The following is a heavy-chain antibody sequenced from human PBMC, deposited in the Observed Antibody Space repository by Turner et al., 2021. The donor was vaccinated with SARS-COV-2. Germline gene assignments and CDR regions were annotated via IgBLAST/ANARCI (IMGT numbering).Heavy chain of an antibody. D-gene: IGHD3-3*01. Sequence: QVQLVESGGGVAQPGRSLRLSCAASGFTFSDFAMHWVRQAPGKGLEWVALISYDGSNQYYAYSVKGRFTISRDDSKNTLYLQMNSLSAEDTAVYHCARERRGYYAEYWGQGSLVTVSS. CDR3: ARERRGYYAEY. J-gene: IGHJ4*02. V-gene: IGHV3-30-3*01. CDR2: ISYDGSNQ. CDR1: GFTFSDFA.